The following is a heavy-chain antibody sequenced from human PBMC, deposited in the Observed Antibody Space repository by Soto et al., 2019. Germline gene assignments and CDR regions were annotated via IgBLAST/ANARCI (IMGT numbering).Heavy chain of an antibody. V-gene: IGHV4-59*01. Sequence: PSETLSLTCTVSGGSISSYYWSWIRQPPGKGLEWIGYIYYSGSTNYNPSLKSRVTISVDTSKNQFSLKLSSVTAADTAVYYCARLYSSGYFHFDYWGQGTLVTVPS. CDR2: IYYSGST. CDR1: GGSISSYY. D-gene: IGHD3-22*01. CDR3: ARLYSSGYFHFDY. J-gene: IGHJ4*02.